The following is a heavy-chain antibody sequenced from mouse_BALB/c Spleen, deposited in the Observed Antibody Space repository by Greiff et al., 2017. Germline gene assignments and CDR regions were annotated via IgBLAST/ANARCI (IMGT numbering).Heavy chain of an antibody. Sequence: VQLKESGGGLVQPGGSRKLSCAASGFTFSSFGMHWVRQAPEKGLEWVAYISSGSSTIYYADTVKGRFTISRDNPKNTLFLQMTSLRSEDTAMYYCARRGRSNRGYYFDYWGQGTTLTVSS. V-gene: IGHV5-17*02. CDR2: ISSGSSTI. CDR3: ARRGRSNRGYYFDY. J-gene: IGHJ2*01. D-gene: IGHD4-1*01. CDR1: GFTFSSFG.